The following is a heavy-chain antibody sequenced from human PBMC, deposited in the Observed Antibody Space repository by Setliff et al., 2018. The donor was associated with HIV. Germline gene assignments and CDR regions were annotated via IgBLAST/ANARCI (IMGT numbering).Heavy chain of an antibody. CDR2: IHTRGST. V-gene: IGHV4-61*09. J-gene: IGHJ3*02. Sequence: SETLSLTCTVSGDSISSGSNYWSWIRQPAGKGLEWIGHIHTRGSTDYNPSLKSRVTISVDTSKNQFSLKLSSVTAADTAVYYCARFYYHYDSTNDAFDIWGQGTMVTVSS. D-gene: IGHD3-22*01. CDR3: ARFYYHYDSTNDAFDI. CDR1: GDSISSGSNY.